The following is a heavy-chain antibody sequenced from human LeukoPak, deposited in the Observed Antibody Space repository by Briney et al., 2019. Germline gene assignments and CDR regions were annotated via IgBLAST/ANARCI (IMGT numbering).Heavy chain of an antibody. J-gene: IGHJ4*02. D-gene: IGHD3-10*01. CDR3: TRPNYNAPYYFDY. Sequence: PGGSLRLSCAASGFTFSIYSMSWVRQAPGKGLEWVSYISSSSSTMYFADSVKGRFTISRDNAKSSLYLQMNSLRVEDTAFYYCTRPNYNAPYYFDYWGQGTLVTVSS. CDR2: ISSSSSTM. CDR1: GFTFSIYS. V-gene: IGHV3-48*04.